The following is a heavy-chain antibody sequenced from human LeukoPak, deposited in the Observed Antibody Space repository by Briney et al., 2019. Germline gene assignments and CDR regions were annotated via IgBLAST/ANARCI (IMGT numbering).Heavy chain of an antibody. CDR3: ARDTNYLSGGVLGY. CDR1: GFTFSSYG. D-gene: IGHD5-24*01. J-gene: IGHJ4*02. V-gene: IGHV3-33*01. CDR2: IWYDGSNK. Sequence: GRSLRLSCAASGFTFSSYGMHWVRQAPGKGLEWLAVIWYDGSNKYYADSVKGRFTISRDNSKNTLYLQMNSLRAEDTAVYYCARDTNYLSGGVLGYWGQGTLVTVSS.